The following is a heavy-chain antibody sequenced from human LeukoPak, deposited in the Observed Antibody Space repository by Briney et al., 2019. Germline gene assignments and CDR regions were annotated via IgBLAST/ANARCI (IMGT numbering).Heavy chain of an antibody. CDR1: GFTFSSFW. V-gene: IGHV3-7*01. D-gene: IGHD6-13*01. CDR2: IKQDGSEK. CDR3: ARTARSSSWSPYYFDY. J-gene: IGHJ4*02. Sequence: GGSLRLSCAAAGFTFSSFWMSWVRQAPGKGLEWVANIKQDGSEKYYVDSVKGRFTISRDNAKNSLYLQMNSLRAEDTAVYYCARTARSSSWSPYYFDYWGQGTLVTVSS.